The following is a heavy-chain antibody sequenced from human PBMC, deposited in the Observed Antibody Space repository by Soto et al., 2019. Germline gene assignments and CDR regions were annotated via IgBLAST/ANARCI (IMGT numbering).Heavy chain of an antibody. CDR3: ASPDVVMNY. Sequence: EVQLVESGGGLVQPGGSLRLSCVASGLPFSSYAMNWVRQAPGKGLEWVSCITRSSVTTYYADSVKGRFTNSRDKAKKSLFLQMDSLTSDDTAVYYCASPDVVMNYWGRGTLITVSS. CDR1: GLPFSSYA. CDR2: ITRSSVTT. V-gene: IGHV3-48*01. D-gene: IGHD2-15*01. J-gene: IGHJ4*02.